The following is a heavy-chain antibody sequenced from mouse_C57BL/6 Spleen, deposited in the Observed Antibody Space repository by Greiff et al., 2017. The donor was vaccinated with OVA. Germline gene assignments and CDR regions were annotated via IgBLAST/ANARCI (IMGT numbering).Heavy chain of an antibody. V-gene: IGHV1-69*01. Sequence: QVQLQQPGAELVMPGASVKLSCKASGYTFTSYWMHWVKQRPGQGLEWIGEIDPSDSYTNYNQKFKGKSTLTVDKSSSTAYMQLSSLTSEDSAVYYCARSDEGVSDWGQGTLVTVSA. J-gene: IGHJ3*01. CDR3: ARSDEGVSD. CDR1: GYTFTSYW. CDR2: IDPSDSYT.